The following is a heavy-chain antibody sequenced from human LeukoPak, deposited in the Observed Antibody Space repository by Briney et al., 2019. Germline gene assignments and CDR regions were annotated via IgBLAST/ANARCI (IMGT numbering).Heavy chain of an antibody. J-gene: IGHJ4*02. V-gene: IGHV3-21*01. Sequence: GGSLRLSCAASGFTFSSHSLDWVRQAPGKGLEWVSSISSTSSYIYYADSVKGRFTISRDNARNSLYLQMNSLRAEDTAVYYCARLNTDWRADYWGQGTLVTVSS. CDR2: ISSTSSYI. CDR1: GFTFSSHS. CDR3: ARLNTDWRADY. D-gene: IGHD3-9*01.